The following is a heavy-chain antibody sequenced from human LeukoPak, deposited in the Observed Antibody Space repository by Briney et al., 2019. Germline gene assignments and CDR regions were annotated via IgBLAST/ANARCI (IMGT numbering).Heavy chain of an antibody. CDR1: GGSISSGGYY. CDR2: IYYSGST. J-gene: IGHJ6*03. V-gene: IGHV4-39*07. CDR3: ARVSNYYYYYYMDV. D-gene: IGHD4-11*01. Sequence: PSETLSLTCTVSGGSISSGGYYWNWIRQHPGKGLEWIGSIYYSGSTYYNPSLKSRVTIPVDTSKNQFSLKLSSVTAADTAVYYCARVSNYYYYYYMDVWGKGTTVTVSS.